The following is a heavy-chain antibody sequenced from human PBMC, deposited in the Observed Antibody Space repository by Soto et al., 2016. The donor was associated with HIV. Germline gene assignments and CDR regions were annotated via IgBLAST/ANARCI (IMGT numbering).Heavy chain of an antibody. D-gene: IGHD2-21*02. CDR2: IKTKTDDGTT. CDR1: GFTFSNAW. V-gene: IGHV3-15*01. J-gene: IGHJ6*02. CDR3: TTGTDQGLTYYYYYGMDV. Sequence: EVQLVESGGGLVKPGGSLRLSCAASGFTFSNAWMTWVRQAPGKGLEWVGRIKTKTDDGTTDYAAPVKGRFTISRDDSKNTLYLQMNSLKTEDTAVYYCTTGTDQGLTYYYYYGMDVWGQGTSVTVSS.